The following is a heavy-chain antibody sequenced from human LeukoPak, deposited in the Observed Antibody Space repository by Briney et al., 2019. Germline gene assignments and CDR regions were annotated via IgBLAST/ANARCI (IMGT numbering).Heavy chain of an antibody. CDR1: GFTFSNYS. CDR2: ITSSGSYI. V-gene: IGHV3-21*01. CDR3: ARAEALKFRDFDY. Sequence: GGSLRLSCAASGFTFSNYSMNWVRQAPGKGLEWVSSITSSGSYIYYADSVKGRFTISRDNARNSLYLQMNSLRAEDAAIYYCARAEALKFRDFDYWGQGTLVTVSS. J-gene: IGHJ4*02.